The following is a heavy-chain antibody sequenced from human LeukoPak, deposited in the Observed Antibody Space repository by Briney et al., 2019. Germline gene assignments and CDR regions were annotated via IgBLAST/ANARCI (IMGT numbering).Heavy chain of an antibody. CDR1: GLTFSSYW. J-gene: IGHJ4*02. D-gene: IGHD6-19*01. Sequence: GGSLRLSCEVSGLTFSSYWMHWVRQAPGKGLVWVSRINSDGSSTRYADSVKGRFTISRDNAKNTLYLQMSSLSPEDTAVYYCANSSYSSGPLDYWGQGTLVTVSS. CDR3: ANSSYSSGPLDY. V-gene: IGHV3-74*01. CDR2: INSDGSST.